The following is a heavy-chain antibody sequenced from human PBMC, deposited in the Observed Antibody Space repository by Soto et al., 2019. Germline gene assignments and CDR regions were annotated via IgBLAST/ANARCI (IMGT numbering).Heavy chain of an antibody. J-gene: IGHJ3*02. Sequence: SVKVSCKASGGTFSSYAISWVRQAPGQGLEWMGGIIPIFGTANYVQKFQGRVTITADESTRTAYMELSSLRSEDTAVYYCARDRSPSMITFRGPLDAFDIWGQGTMVTV. CDR3: ARDRSPSMITFRGPLDAFDI. CDR2: IIPIFGTA. CDR1: GGTFSSYA. V-gene: IGHV1-69*13. D-gene: IGHD3-16*01.